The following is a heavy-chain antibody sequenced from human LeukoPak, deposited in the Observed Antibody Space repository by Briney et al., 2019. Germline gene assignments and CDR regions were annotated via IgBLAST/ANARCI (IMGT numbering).Heavy chain of an antibody. CDR3: ARDEDDRSDYYSRAFDS. Sequence: SETLSLTCTVSGVSISSNTYYWNWIRQPPGQGLEWIASIYYSGSTYYNPSLKSRVTISIDMSKNQFSLKLTSVTAADTAVYYCARDEDDRSDYYSRAFDSWGQGTLVTVSS. V-gene: IGHV4-39*07. CDR2: IYYSGST. J-gene: IGHJ4*02. D-gene: IGHD3-22*01. CDR1: GVSISSNTYY.